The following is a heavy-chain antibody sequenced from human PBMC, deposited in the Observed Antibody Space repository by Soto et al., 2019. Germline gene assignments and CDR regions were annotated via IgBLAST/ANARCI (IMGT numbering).Heavy chain of an antibody. D-gene: IGHD3-10*01. CDR3: TRDGDYYGSGTYGYFDF. CDR1: GFTFGDYA. V-gene: IGHV3-49*04. J-gene: IGHJ4*02. Sequence: PGGSLRLSCTASGFTFGDYAMSWVRQAPGKGLEWVGFIRSKSYGGTTEYAASVNGRFTISRDDSKSIAYLQMNSLKTDDTAVYYCTRDGDYYGSGTYGYFDFWGQGTLVTVSS. CDR2: IRSKSYGGTT.